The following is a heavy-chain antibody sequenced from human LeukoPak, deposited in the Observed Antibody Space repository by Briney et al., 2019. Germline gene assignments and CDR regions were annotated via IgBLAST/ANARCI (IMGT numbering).Heavy chain of an antibody. CDR3: AKGRGYNYGLDF. CDR1: GFTFSSHA. J-gene: IGHJ4*02. CDR2: VSGSGDTT. V-gene: IGHV3-23*01. D-gene: IGHD5-18*01. Sequence: GGSLRLSCAASGFTFSSHAMSWVRQAPGKGLEWVSGVSGSGDTTNYADSVKGRFTISRDNSKNTLYLQMNSLRAEDAAIYYCAKGRGYNYGLDFWGQGTLVTVSS.